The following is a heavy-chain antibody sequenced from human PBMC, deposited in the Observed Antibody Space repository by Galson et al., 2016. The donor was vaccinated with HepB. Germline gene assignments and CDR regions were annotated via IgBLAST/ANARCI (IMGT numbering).Heavy chain of an antibody. V-gene: IGHV2-5*02. Sequence: PALVKPTQTLTLTCTFSGFSLTTPGVGVGWIRQPPGKALEWLALIYWDDDKRYSPFLTSRLTITKGTSRNQVVLTMTNMDPADTATYYCARYIDWEDVSGYFDLWGRGALVTV. CDR2: IYWDDDK. CDR1: GFSLTTPGVG. CDR3: ARYIDWEDVSGYFDL. D-gene: IGHD1-26*01. J-gene: IGHJ2*01.